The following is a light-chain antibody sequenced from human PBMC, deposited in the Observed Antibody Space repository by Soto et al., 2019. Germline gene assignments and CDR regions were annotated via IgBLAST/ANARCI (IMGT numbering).Light chain of an antibody. CDR1: SSNIGAGYD. CDR2: GNS. J-gene: IGLJ2*01. Sequence: QSVLTQPPSVSGAPGQRVTISCTGSSSNIGAGYDVHWYQQLPGTAPKLLIYGNSNRPSGVPDRFSGSKSGTSASLAITGLQAEDEAYYYCQSYDSSLSAPFGGGTKLTVL. V-gene: IGLV1-40*01. CDR3: QSYDSSLSAP.